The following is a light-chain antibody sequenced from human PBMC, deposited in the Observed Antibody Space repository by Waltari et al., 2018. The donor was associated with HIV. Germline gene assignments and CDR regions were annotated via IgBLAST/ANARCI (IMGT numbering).Light chain of an antibody. CDR2: EVR. CDR1: NGDIGGYDF. V-gene: IGLV2-14*03. CDR3: SSYTSRNTHV. J-gene: IGLJ1*01. Sequence: LTQPASVSGSPGQSITISCTGTNGDIGGYDFVSWYQQYPGKAPKFIIYEVRNRPAGFSHRFSGSKSGNTASLTISGLQAEDEATYYCSSYTSRNTHVFGTGTKVTVL.